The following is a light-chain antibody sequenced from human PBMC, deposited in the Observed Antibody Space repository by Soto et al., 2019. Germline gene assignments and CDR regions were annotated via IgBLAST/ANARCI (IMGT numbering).Light chain of an antibody. CDR1: QTVTSY. CDR2: DAS. CDR3: QQRSNWPLT. V-gene: IGKV3-11*01. J-gene: IGKJ4*01. Sequence: EIVLTQSPATLSLSPGERATLSCRASQTVTSYLAWYQQKPGQAPRLLIYDASNRATGIPARFSGCGSGTDFTLTISSLEPEDFAVYYCQQRSNWPLTFGGRTKVEIK.